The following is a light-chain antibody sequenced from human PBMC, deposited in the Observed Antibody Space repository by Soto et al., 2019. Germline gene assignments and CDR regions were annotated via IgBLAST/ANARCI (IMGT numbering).Light chain of an antibody. J-gene: IGLJ2*01. CDR3: QVWETRSDHPAVV. Sequence: SYELTQPPSVSVPPGQTARIACGGNDIGGKRVHWYQQKPGQAPVLVVHDNSDRPSGIPERFSGSNSGNTATLIISRVEAGDEADYYCQVWETRSDHPAVVFGGGTKLTVL. CDR1: DIGGKR. V-gene: IGLV3-21*02. CDR2: DNS.